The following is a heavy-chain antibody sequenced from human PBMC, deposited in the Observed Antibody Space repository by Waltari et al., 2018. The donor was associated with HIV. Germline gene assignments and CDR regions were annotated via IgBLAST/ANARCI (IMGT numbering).Heavy chain of an antibody. CDR3: AIQHNPLHNYYYGMDV. J-gene: IGHJ6*02. CDR2: LSGRGGST. D-gene: IGHD1-1*01. V-gene: IGHV3-23*01. Sequence: EVQLLESGGGLVQPGGSLRLSCVASGVTFRNYGMTWVRQAPGKGVEWVSGLSGRGGSTHYADSGKGRFTISRDNSKDTLYLQMNTLRAEDTAVYYCAIQHNPLHNYYYGMDVWGQGTTVTVSS. CDR1: GVTFRNYG.